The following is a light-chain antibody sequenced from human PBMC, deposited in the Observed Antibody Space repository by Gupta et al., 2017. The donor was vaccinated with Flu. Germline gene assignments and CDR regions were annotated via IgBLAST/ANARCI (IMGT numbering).Light chain of an antibody. CDR1: QSISTN. CDR2: AAS. J-gene: IGKJ1*01. CDR3: QQYADWPQA. V-gene: IGKV3-15*01. Sequence: GERATLSCRTSQSISTNLAWYQQKPGQPPRLLIYAASTRATGVPVRFSGSGSGTEFTLTIGSLQSEDFAVYFCQQYADWPQAFGQGTTVEI.